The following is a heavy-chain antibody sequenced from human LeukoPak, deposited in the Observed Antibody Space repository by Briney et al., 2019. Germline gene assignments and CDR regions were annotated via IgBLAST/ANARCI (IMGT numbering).Heavy chain of an antibody. J-gene: IGHJ6*03. Sequence: ASVKVSCKASGYTFTSYYMHWVRQAPGQGLEWMGVINPSGGSTTYAQKFQGRVTMTRDMSTSTFYMELSSLRSEDTAVYYCARGQRAHVEWSNYMDVWGKGTTVIVSS. V-gene: IGHV1-46*01. D-gene: IGHD3-3*01. CDR1: GYTFTSYY. CDR3: ARGQRAHVEWSNYMDV. CDR2: INPSGGST.